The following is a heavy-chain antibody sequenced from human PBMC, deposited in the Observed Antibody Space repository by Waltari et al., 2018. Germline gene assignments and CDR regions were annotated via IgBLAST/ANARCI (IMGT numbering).Heavy chain of an antibody. V-gene: IGHV3-23*03. CDR3: AKDRQYDYVWGTPMGYFDY. CDR2: IYSGGST. Sequence: EVQLLESGGGLVQPGGSLRLSCAASGFTFSSYAMSWVRPAPGKGLEWVSFIYSGGSTYYADSVKGRFTISRDNSKNTLYLQMNSLRAEGTAVYYCAKDRQYDYVWGTPMGYFDYWGQGTLVTVSS. CDR1: GFTFSSYA. D-gene: IGHD3-16*01. J-gene: IGHJ4*02.